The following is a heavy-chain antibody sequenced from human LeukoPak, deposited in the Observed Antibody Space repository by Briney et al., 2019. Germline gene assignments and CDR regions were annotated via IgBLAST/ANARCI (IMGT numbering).Heavy chain of an antibody. CDR2: ISAYNGNT. V-gene: IGHV1-18*01. CDR1: GYTFTSYG. CDR3: ARAGHYYGPPYYFDY. D-gene: IGHD3-10*01. J-gene: IGHJ4*02. Sequence: ASVKVSCKASGYTFTSYGISWVRQAPGQGLEWMGWISAYNGNTNYAQKLQGRVTMTTDTSTSTAYMELRSLRSDGTAVYYCARAGHYYGPPYYFDYWGQGTLVTVSS.